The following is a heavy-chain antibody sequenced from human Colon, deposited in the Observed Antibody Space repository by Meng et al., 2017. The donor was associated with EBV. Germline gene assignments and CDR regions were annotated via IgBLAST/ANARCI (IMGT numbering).Heavy chain of an antibody. V-gene: IGHV1-2*06. CDR3: VRANLGSADY. D-gene: IGHD7-27*01. CDR1: GYTFTGYY. CDR2: ITPSSGGT. J-gene: IGHJ4*02. Sequence: QGQPVQLGTGVKKPGASVQVSCKASGYTFTGYYMHWLRQAPGQGLEWVGRITPSSGGTTYAQKFQGRVTMTRDTSISTAYMELSSLRSDDAAIYYCVRANLGSADYWGQGTLVTVSS.